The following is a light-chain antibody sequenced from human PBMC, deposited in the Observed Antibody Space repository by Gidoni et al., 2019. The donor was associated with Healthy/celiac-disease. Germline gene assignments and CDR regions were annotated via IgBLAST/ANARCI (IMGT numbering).Light chain of an antibody. CDR3: QQYGSSPLT. Sequence: EIVLTQPPGTLSLSPGERATLSCRASQSVSSSYLDWYQQKPGQAPRLLIYGASSMATGIPDRFSGSGSGTDFTLTISRLEPEDFAVYYCQQYGSSPLTFGGGTKVEIK. J-gene: IGKJ4*01. CDR2: GAS. CDR1: QSVSSSY. V-gene: IGKV3-20*01.